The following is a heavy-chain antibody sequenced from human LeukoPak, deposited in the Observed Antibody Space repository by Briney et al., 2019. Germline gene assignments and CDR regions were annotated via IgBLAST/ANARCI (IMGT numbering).Heavy chain of an antibody. CDR2: INWNGGST. J-gene: IGHJ4*02. V-gene: IGHV3-20*04. CDR1: GFTFDDYG. CDR3: ARDRNPFVVVPAAIAFDY. D-gene: IGHD2-2*01. Sequence: PGGSLRLSCAASGFTFDDYGMSWVRQAPGKGLEWVSGINWNGGSTGYADSVKGRFTISRDNAKNPLYLQMNSLRAEDTALYYCARDRNPFVVVPAAIAFDYWGQGTLVTVSS.